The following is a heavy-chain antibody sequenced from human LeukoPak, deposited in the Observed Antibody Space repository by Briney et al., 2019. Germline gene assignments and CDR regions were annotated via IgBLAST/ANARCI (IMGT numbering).Heavy chain of an antibody. CDR2: INGDGSST. J-gene: IGHJ2*01. Sequence: GGSLRLSFAAPGFTFSSYWMHWFGKAPGKGLVWVSRINGDGSSTAYADSVKGRFTISRDNAKNTLYLQMNSLTAEDTAVYYCARGPPWYFDLWGRGTLVTVSS. V-gene: IGHV3-74*01. D-gene: IGHD6-25*01. CDR1: GFTFSSYW. CDR3: ARGPPWYFDL.